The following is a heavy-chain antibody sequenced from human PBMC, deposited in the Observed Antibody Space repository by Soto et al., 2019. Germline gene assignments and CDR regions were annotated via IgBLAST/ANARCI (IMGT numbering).Heavy chain of an antibody. CDR1: GGTFSSYA. Sequence: SVTVSCTASGGTFSSYAISWVRQANSQGLEWMGGIIPIFGTANYAQKFQGRVTITADESTSTAYMELSSLRSEDTAVYYCARDYSLAFGDSTGVYFDYWGQGTLVTVS. V-gene: IGHV1-69*13. D-gene: IGHD3-10*01. CDR2: IIPIFGTA. CDR3: ARDYSLAFGDSTGVYFDY. J-gene: IGHJ4*02.